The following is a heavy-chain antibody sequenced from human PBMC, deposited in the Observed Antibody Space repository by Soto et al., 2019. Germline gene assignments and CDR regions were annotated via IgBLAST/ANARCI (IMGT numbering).Heavy chain of an antibody. J-gene: IGHJ4*02. CDR1: GFAFNNYG. CDR2: ISKSDYT. V-gene: IGHV3-23*01. CDR3: SRSAPGGASGFDC. D-gene: IGHD3-10*01. Sequence: GGSLRLSCTVSGFAFNNYGINWVRQAPGKGLEWVSSISKSDYTNYADSAKGRFTVSRDTSKNTLYLHMDSLRADDTAVYYCSRSAPGGASGFDCWGQGTLVTVSS.